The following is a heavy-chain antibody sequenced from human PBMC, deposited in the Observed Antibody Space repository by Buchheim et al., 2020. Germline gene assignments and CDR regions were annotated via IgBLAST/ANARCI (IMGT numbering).Heavy chain of an antibody. CDR2: ISYDGSNK. Sequence: QVQLVESGGGVVQPGGSLRLSCAASGFFFTNHGIHWVRQAPGKGLEWVALISYDGSNKYHADSVKGRVTISRDNSMNMAYLQMNSLRPEDTAVYYCARDLCRVINYYGPGSDPESGSEFDYWGQGT. CDR1: GFFFTNHG. CDR3: ARDLCRVINYYGPGSDPESGSEFDY. J-gene: IGHJ4*02. V-gene: IGHV3-30*03. D-gene: IGHD3-10*01.